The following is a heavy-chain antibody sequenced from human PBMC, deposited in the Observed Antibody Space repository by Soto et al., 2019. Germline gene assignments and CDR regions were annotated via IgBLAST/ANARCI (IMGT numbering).Heavy chain of an antibody. CDR1: GASISGRSSYS. V-gene: IGHV4-39*02. J-gene: IGHJ4*02. Sequence: QVQLEESGPGLVKPPETLTLTCTVSGASISGRSSYSWGWIRQPPGKGLEWIGTSYYSGATYYSPSLQRRVSISVDTSKTHFSLMMNSLTAADTAVYFCARLSAVRGVIHYWGQGTLVAVSS. D-gene: IGHD3-10*01. CDR3: ARLSAVRGVIHY. CDR2: SYYSGAT.